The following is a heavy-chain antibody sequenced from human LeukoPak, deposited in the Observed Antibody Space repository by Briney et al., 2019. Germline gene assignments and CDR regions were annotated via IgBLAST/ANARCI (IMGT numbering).Heavy chain of an antibody. D-gene: IGHD7-27*01. CDR2: IYTSGST. J-gene: IGHJ6*03. V-gene: IGHV4-61*02. CDR3: ARLRVATGHYYYYMDV. CDR1: GGSISSGSYY. Sequence: SQTLSLTCTVSGGSISSGSYYWSWIRQPAGKGLEWIGRIYTSGSTNYNPSLKSRVTISVDTSKNQFSLKLSSVTAADTAVYYCARLRVATGHYYYYMDVWGKGTTVTISS.